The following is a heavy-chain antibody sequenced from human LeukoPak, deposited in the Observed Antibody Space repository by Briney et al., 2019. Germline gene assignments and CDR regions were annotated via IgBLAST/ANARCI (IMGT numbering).Heavy chain of an antibody. Sequence: PSESLSLTCSVSRGPITSYYWSWIRQPTGRGLEWIGRIYNSGSTNYIPSLLSRITMSVDTSKNQFSLKLTSVTAADTAVYYCARDVCLSSTFYLESVDVCDICGHGTLVTVSS. CDR3: ARDVCLSSTFYLESVDVCDI. D-gene: IGHD2/OR15-2a*01. V-gene: IGHV4-4*07. CDR2: IYNSGST. J-gene: IGHJ3*02. CDR1: RGPITSYY.